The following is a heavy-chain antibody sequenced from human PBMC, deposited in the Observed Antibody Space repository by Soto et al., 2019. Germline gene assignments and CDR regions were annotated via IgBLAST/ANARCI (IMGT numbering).Heavy chain of an antibody. V-gene: IGHV3-7*03. Sequence: EVQLVESGGGLVQPGGSLRLSCAASGFTVSSYWMSWVRQAPGKGLEWVANIKQDGSEKYYVDSVKGRFTISRDNAKNSLYLQMNSLRAEVTAVYYCAVIDYGDYNAFDIWGQGTMVTVSS. CDR2: IKQDGSEK. CDR3: AVIDYGDYNAFDI. CDR1: GFTVSSYW. J-gene: IGHJ3*02. D-gene: IGHD4-17*01.